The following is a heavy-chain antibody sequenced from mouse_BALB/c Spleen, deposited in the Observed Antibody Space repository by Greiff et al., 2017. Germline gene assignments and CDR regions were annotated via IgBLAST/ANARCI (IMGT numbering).Heavy chain of an antibody. CDR3: ANSYYGYYVW. Sequence: VQLQQSGAELVKPGASVKLSCKASGFNIKDNYMHWVKQRPEQGLEWIGRIDPGNGNTKYDPKFQGKATITADTSSNTAYLRLSSLTSEDTAVYYCANSYYGYYVWWGQGTTLTVSS. CDR1: GFNIKDNY. CDR2: IDPGNGNT. J-gene: IGHJ2*01. D-gene: IGHD2-3*01. V-gene: IGHV14-3*02.